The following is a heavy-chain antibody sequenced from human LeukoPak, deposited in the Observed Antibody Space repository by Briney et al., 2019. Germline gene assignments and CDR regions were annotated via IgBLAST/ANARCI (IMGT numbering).Heavy chain of an antibody. Sequence: SETLSLTCTVSGGSISSSSYYWGWIRQPPGKGLEWIGSIYYSGSTYYNPSLKRRVTISVDTSKNQFSLKLSSVTAADTAVYYCARHLPNYDILTGYSYYFDYWGQGTLVTVSS. J-gene: IGHJ4*02. CDR1: GGSISSSSYY. D-gene: IGHD3-9*01. CDR3: ARHLPNYDILTGYSYYFDY. V-gene: IGHV4-39*01. CDR2: IYYSGST.